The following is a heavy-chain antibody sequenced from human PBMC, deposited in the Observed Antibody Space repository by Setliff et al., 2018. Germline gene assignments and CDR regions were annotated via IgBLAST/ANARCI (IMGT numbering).Heavy chain of an antibody. V-gene: IGHV4-39*07. D-gene: IGHD6-6*01. Sequence: SETLSLTCTVSGGSISSSNYYWGWIRQPPGKVLEWIGNIYYGGSAYYNPSLKSRVTISADTSKNQFSLKLSSVTAADTAVYYCARVAQYSSSSFYYYYYGMDVWGQGTTVTVSS. CDR1: GGSISSSNYY. CDR2: IYYGGSA. CDR3: ARVAQYSSSSFYYYYYGMDV. J-gene: IGHJ6*02.